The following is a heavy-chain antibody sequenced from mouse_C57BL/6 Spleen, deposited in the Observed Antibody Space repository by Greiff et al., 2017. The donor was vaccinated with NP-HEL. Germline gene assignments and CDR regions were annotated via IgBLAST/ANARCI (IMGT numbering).Heavy chain of an antibody. J-gene: IGHJ2*01. CDR2: IYPGDGDT. CDR1: GYAFSSSW. Sequence: QVQLQQSGPELVKPGASVKISCKASGYAFSSSWMNWVKQRPGKGLEWIGRIYPGDGDTNYNGKFKGKATLTADKSSSTAYMQLSSLTSEDSAVYFCARSTADYYGSSEGGDYFDYWGQGTTLTVSS. V-gene: IGHV1-82*01. D-gene: IGHD1-1*01. CDR3: ARSTADYYGSSEGGDYFDY.